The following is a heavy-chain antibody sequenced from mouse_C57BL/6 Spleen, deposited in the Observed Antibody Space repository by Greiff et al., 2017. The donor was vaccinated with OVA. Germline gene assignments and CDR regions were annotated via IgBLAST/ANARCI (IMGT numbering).Heavy chain of an antibody. CDR1: GFNIKDDY. CDR2: IDPENGAT. Sequence: EVQLQQSGAELVRPGASVKLSCTASGFNIKDDYMHWVKQRPEQGLEWIGWIDPENGATEYASKFQGKATITADTSSNTAYLQLSSLTSEDTAVYYCTKGSLDYWGQGTTLTVSS. V-gene: IGHV14-4*01. J-gene: IGHJ2*01. CDR3: TKGSLDY.